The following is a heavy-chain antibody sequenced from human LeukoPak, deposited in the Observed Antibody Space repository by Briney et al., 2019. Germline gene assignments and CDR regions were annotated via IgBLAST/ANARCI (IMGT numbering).Heavy chain of an antibody. CDR1: GFTFSSYG. CDR2: IRYDGSNK. CDR3: AKDHRLRGSSLSQ. V-gene: IGHV3-30*02. Sequence: GGSLRLSCAASGFTFSSYGMHWVRQAPGKGLEWVAFIRYDGSNKYYADSVKGRFTISRDNSKNTLYLQMNSLRAEDTAVYYCAKDHRLRGSSLSQWGQGTLVTVSS. J-gene: IGHJ4*02. D-gene: IGHD6-13*01.